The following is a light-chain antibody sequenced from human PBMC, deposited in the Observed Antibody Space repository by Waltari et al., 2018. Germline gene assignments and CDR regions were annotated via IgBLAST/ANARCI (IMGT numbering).Light chain of an antibody. J-gene: IGKJ3*01. V-gene: IGKV3-20*01. CDR1: QSVSSNY. Sequence: EIVLTQSPGTLSLSPGERATLPCRASQSVSSNYLSWYLQKPGQAPRLLLSGASSRATGIPDRFSGSGSGTDFTLTISSLEPDDVAVYYCQQYGGSPGFTFGPGTKVDIK. CDR3: QQYGGSPGFT. CDR2: GAS.